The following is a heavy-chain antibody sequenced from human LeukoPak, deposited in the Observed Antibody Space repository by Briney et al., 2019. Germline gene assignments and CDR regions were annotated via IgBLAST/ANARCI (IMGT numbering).Heavy chain of an antibody. V-gene: IGHV3-73*01. D-gene: IGHD1-26*01. CDR2: IDRKDKGYATAT. CDR3: TRDSGTYNWFDP. Sequence: GGSLRLSCAASGFTFSGSAIHWVRQSSGKGLEWVGQIDRKDKGYATATAYAASVKGRFTISRDDSINTAYLKMKSLKTEDTALYYCTRDSGTYNWFDPWGQGTLVTVSS. CDR1: GFTFSGSA. J-gene: IGHJ5*02.